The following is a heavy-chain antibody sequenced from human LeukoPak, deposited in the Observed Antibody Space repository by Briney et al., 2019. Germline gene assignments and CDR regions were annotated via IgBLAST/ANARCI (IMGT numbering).Heavy chain of an antibody. CDR1: GGSISSYY. V-gene: IGHV4-59*01. D-gene: IGHD3-22*01. J-gene: IGHJ4*02. Sequence: PSETLSLTCTVSGGSISSYYGSWIRQAPGKGLEWIGYIYYSGSTNYNPSLKSRVNLSVDTSNTHFSLKLSSVTAADTAVYYCARGGPYYYDSSGYFDYWGQGTLVTVSS. CDR3: ARGGPYYYDSSGYFDY. CDR2: IYYSGST.